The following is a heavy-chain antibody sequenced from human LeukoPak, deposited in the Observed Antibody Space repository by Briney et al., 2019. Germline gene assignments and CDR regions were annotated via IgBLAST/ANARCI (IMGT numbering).Heavy chain of an antibody. V-gene: IGHV4-34*01. CDR2: INHSGST. CDR1: GGSFSNYY. J-gene: IGHJ4*02. Sequence: PSETLSLTCAVYGGSFSNYYWSWIRQPPGKGLEWIGEINHSGSTNYNPSLKSRVTISVDTSKNQFSLKLSSVTAADTAVYYCATLLSRPFGDYPTDYWGQGTLVTVSS. D-gene: IGHD4-17*01. CDR3: ATLLSRPFGDYPTDY.